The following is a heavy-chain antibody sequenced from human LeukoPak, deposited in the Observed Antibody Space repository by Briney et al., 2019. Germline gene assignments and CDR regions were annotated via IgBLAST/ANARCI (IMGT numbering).Heavy chain of an antibody. D-gene: IGHD3-22*01. CDR2: ISSNGGST. Sequence: QSGGSLRLSCAASGFTFSSYAMHWVRQAAGKGLEFVSGISSNGGSTYYADSLKGRFTVSRDNSNNTLYLQMSSLRAEDTAIYYCAKGPTYDSLPYYFDYWGQGTLVTVSS. CDR1: GFTFSSYA. V-gene: IGHV3-64D*09. CDR3: AKGPTYDSLPYYFDY. J-gene: IGHJ4*02.